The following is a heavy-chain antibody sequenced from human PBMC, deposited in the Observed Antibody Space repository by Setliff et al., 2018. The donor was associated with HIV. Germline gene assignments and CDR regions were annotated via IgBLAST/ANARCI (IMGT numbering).Heavy chain of an antibody. CDR3: AATYCRGGGRDCPQMYDY. D-gene: IGHD2-15*01. J-gene: IGHJ4*02. V-gene: IGHV4-34*01. CDR1: GGSLSGYH. CDR2: INHSGST. Sequence: PSETLSLTCAVYGGSLSGYHWSWIRQSPEKGLEWIGEINHSGSTNYNPSLKSRVTMSVDTSKNQFSLKLSSVTAADTAVYYCAATYCRGGGRDCPQMYDYWGQGSLVTVSS.